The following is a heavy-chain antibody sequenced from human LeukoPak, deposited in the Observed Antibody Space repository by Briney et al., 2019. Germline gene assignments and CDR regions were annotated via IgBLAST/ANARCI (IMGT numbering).Heavy chain of an antibody. D-gene: IGHD2-2*01. CDR2: INIDGSST. Sequence: GGSLRLSCAASGFTFSSYWMHWVRQAPGKGLVWVSRINIDGSSTTHADFVKGRFTISRDNAKNTLYLQMNSLRAEDTAVYYCARLLDCSNTSCWGQGTLVTVSS. V-gene: IGHV3-74*01. CDR1: GFTFSSYW. CDR3: ARLLDCSNTSC. J-gene: IGHJ4*02.